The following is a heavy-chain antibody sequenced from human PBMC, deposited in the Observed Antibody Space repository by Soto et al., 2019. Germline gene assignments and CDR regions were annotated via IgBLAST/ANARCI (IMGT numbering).Heavy chain of an antibody. CDR2: MNPNSGYT. Sequence: ASVKVSCKASGYIFTTFDINWVRQATGQGLEWVGWMNPNSGYTGYAQKFQGRVTMTRNTSISTAYMELSSLRSEDTAVYYCARHHCTTTKCYTSIYYYGMDVWGQGTTVTVS. CDR1: GYIFTTFD. J-gene: IGHJ6*02. V-gene: IGHV1-8*01. D-gene: IGHD2-2*02. CDR3: ARHHCTTTKCYTSIYYYGMDV.